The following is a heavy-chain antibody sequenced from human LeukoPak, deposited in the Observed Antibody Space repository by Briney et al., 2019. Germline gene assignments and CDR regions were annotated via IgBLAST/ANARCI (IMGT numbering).Heavy chain of an antibody. CDR1: GGSISSYY. V-gene: IGHV4-59*08. CDR3: ARHVGGSGSPSGY. CDR2: IYYSGST. D-gene: IGHD3-10*01. J-gene: IGHJ4*02. Sequence: SETLSLTCTVSGGSISSYYWSWIRQPPGKGLEWIGYIYYSGSTNYNPSLKSRVTISVDTSKNQFSLKLSSVTAADTAVYYCARHVGGSGSPSGYWGQGTLVTVSS.